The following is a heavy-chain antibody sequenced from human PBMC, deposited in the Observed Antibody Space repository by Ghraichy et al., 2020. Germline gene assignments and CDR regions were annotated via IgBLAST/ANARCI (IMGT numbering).Heavy chain of an antibody. Sequence: GGSLRLSCAASGFTFDDYAMHWVRQVPGKGQEWVSGISWDSRSIGYADSVQGRFTISRDNAKNSLYLQMNSLRAEDTALYQCVKGVGGYLSYMDVWGQGTTVTVSS. CDR3: VKGVGGYLSYMDV. CDR1: GFTFDDYA. D-gene: IGHD1-26*01. V-gene: IGHV3-9*01. CDR2: ISWDSRSI. J-gene: IGHJ6*02.